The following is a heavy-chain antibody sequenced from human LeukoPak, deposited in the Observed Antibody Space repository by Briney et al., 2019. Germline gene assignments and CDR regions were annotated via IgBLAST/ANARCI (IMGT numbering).Heavy chain of an antibody. CDR2: IYYSGST. Sequence: SETLSLTCSVSRGSIRGYYWSCIRQPPWKGLEWSGYIYYSGSTNYNPSLQSRRTISVDTSKNQFSLKLSSVTAADTAVYYCARRSSWSYYFDYWGQGTLVTVSS. J-gene: IGHJ4*02. CDR3: ARRSSWSYYFDY. V-gene: IGHV4-59*01. CDR1: RGSIRGYY. D-gene: IGHD6-13*01.